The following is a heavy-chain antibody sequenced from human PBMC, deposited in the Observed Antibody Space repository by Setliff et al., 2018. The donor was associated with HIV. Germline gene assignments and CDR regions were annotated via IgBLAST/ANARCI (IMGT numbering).Heavy chain of an antibody. V-gene: IGHV1-46*01. Sequence: ASVKVSCKASGYTFTTYFVHWVRQAPGQGLEWMGIINPNAGSSSLAQKFQGRVIMTWDTSTSTVYMELSSLTSEDTAVYFCARDRSSGWSYYYGLDVWGQGTTVTVSS. CDR1: GYTFTTYF. D-gene: IGHD6-19*01. CDR3: ARDRSSGWSYYYGLDV. J-gene: IGHJ6*02. CDR2: INPNAGSS.